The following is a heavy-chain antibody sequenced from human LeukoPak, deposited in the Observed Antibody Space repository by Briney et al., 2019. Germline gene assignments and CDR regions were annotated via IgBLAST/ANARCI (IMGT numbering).Heavy chain of an antibody. CDR1: GYTFTSYG. V-gene: IGHV1-8*03. D-gene: IGHD3-22*01. J-gene: IGHJ3*02. CDR3: ARGGDFYDSSGYYDDAFDI. Sequence: ASVKVSCKASGYTFTSYGISWVRQAPGQGLEWMGWMNPNSGNTGYAQKFQGRVTITRNTSISTAYMELSSLRSDDTAVYYCARGGDFYDSSGYYDDAFDIWGRGTMVTVSS. CDR2: MNPNSGNT.